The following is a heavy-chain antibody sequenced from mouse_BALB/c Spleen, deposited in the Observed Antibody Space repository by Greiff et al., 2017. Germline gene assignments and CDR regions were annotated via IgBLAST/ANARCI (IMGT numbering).Heavy chain of an antibody. CDR1: GFTFSSYA. D-gene: IGHD1-1*01. J-gene: IGHJ2*01. CDR2: ISSGGST. V-gene: IGHV5-6-5*01. Sequence: VQLKESGGGLVKPGGSLKLSCAASGFTFSSYAMSWVRQTPEKRLEWVASISSGGSTYYPDSVKGRFTISRDNARNILYLQMSSLRSEDTAMYYCARGRGEITTYYFDYWGQGTTLTVSS. CDR3: ARGRGEITTYYFDY.